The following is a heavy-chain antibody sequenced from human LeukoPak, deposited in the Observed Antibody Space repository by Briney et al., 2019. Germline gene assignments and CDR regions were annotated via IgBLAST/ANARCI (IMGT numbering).Heavy chain of an antibody. CDR3: AREGEMANPGAFDI. D-gene: IGHD5-24*01. V-gene: IGHV3-53*01. CDR2: IYSGCST. CDR1: GFTVSSNY. J-gene: IGHJ3*02. Sequence: GGSLRLSCAASGFTVSSNYMSWVRQAPGKGLEWVSVIYSGCSTYYADSVKGRFTISRDNSKNTLYLQMSSLRAEDTAVYYCAREGEMANPGAFDIWCQGTMVTVSS.